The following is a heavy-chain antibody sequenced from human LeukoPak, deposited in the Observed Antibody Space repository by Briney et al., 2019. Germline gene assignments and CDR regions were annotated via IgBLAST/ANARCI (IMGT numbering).Heavy chain of an antibody. CDR1: GGSISSGGYS. J-gene: IGHJ6*02. Sequence: PSETLSLTCAVSGGSISSGGYSWSWIRQPPGKGLEWIGYIYHSGSTYYNPSLKSRVTISVDRSKNQFSLKLSSVTAADTAVYYCARAPARPYGMDVWGQGTTVTVSS. V-gene: IGHV4-30-2*01. CDR3: ARAPARPYGMDV. CDR2: IYHSGST.